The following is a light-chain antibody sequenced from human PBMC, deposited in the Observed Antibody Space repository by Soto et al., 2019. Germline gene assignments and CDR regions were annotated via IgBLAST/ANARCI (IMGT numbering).Light chain of an antibody. J-gene: IGKJ5*01. CDR3: QQYNNWPPT. V-gene: IGKV3-15*01. CDR2: GAS. Sequence: ERVMTQSPATLSVSPGERATLSCRASQSVSGNLAWYQQKPGQAPRLIIYGASTRATGIPARFSGSGSGTDFTLTISSLQAEDFALYYWQQYNNWPPTCDQGTLMEIK. CDR1: QSVSGN.